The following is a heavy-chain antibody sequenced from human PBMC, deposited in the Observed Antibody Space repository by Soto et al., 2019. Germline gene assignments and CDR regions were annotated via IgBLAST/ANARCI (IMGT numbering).Heavy chain of an antibody. CDR1: GFTFRSYW. CDR3: ARGGSYLYFAS. Sequence: EVQLVESGGGLVQPGGSLRLSCAASGFTFRSYWMQWVRQAPGKGLVWVSWINSDGSSTSYADSVKGRFTISRDNAKSKLYLPISSLTAEATAVDHGARGGSYLYFASWGRGTLVTV. V-gene: IGHV3-74*01. J-gene: IGHJ4*02. D-gene: IGHD1-26*01. CDR2: INSDGSST.